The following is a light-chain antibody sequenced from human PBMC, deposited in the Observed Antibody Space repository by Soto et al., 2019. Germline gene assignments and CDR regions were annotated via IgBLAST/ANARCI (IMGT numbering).Light chain of an antibody. CDR1: QDVSDF. CDR2: GGY. Sequence: DIQLTQSPCILSASVGDRVTLTCRASQDVSDFLAWYQHPPGKAPNLLIYGGYTLQSGVPSRFSGRGSGTEFSLTITGLQPENFVTYYCQYLSGAPRVPVGQGTRLES. J-gene: IGKJ5*01. V-gene: IGKV1-9*01. CDR3: QYLSGAPRVP.